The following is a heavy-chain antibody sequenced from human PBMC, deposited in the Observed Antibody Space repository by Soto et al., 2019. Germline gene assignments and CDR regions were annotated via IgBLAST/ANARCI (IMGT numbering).Heavy chain of an antibody. CDR3: ARDLIDSHSSSSGWFDP. CDR1: GDSVSSNSAA. Sequence: QVQLQQSGPGLVKPSQTLSLTCAISGDSVSSNSAAWNWIRQSPSRGLEWLGRTYYRAKWYNDYSVSVKSRITIIPDTSKNQFPMQLNSVTPEDTAVYYCARDLIDSHSSSSGWFDPWGQGTLVTVSS. CDR2: TYYRAKWYN. J-gene: IGHJ5*02. V-gene: IGHV6-1*01. D-gene: IGHD6-6*01.